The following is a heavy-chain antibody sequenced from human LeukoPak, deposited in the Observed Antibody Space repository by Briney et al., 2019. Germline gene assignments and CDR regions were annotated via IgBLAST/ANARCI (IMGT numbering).Heavy chain of an antibody. Sequence: KPSETLSLTCTVSDGSISNYSWCWIRQPPGRGLGWIWFFNDGGSTYNNPSLKSRITSSEKTTKNQFSLQLSSVTAADTAVYYCARLYRNTREYYYYYYLDVWGKGTTVTVSS. D-gene: IGHD4-11*01. V-gene: IGHV4-4*09. J-gene: IGHJ6*03. CDR3: ARLYRNTREYYYYYYLDV. CDR2: FNDGGST. CDR1: DGSISNYS.